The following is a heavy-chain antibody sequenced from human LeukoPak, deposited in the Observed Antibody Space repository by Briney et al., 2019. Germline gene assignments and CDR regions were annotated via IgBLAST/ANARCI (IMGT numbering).Heavy chain of an antibody. Sequence: ASVKVSCKASGYTFTGYYMHWVRQAPGQGLEWMGWINPNSGGTNYAQKFQGRVTMTRDTSISTAYMELSRLRSDDTAVYYCARTISTVTTPGRAFDIWGQGTMVTVSS. CDR3: ARTISTVTTPGRAFDI. CDR2: INPNSGGT. D-gene: IGHD4-17*01. CDR1: GYTFTGYY. V-gene: IGHV1-2*02. J-gene: IGHJ3*02.